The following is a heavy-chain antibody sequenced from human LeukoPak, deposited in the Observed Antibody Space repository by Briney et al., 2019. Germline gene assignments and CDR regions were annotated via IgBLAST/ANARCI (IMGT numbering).Heavy chain of an antibody. Sequence: GGSLRLSCEASGFTFSSYWMHWVRQIPGKGLMWVSRIESNGLTLYADSVRDRFTISRDSGKNTVYLQMNSLRADDTAIYYCARAATYFYGSVTYDWFESWGQGTLVTVSS. D-gene: IGHD3-10*01. CDR3: ARAATYFYGSVTYDWFES. CDR2: IESNGLT. CDR1: GFTFSSYW. J-gene: IGHJ5*01. V-gene: IGHV3-74*01.